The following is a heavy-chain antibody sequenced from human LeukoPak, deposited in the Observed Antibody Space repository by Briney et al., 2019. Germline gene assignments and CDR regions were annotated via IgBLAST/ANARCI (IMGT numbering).Heavy chain of an antibody. Sequence: ASVKVSCKASGGTFSSYAISWVRQAPGQGLEWMGRIIPILGIANYAQKFQGRVTITADKSTSTAYMELSSLRSEDTAVYYCARDAHYYDSSGYYYDAFDIWGQGTMVTVSS. CDR3: ARDAHYYDSSGYYYDAFDI. CDR2: IIPILGIA. CDR1: GGTFSSYA. J-gene: IGHJ3*02. V-gene: IGHV1-69*04. D-gene: IGHD3-22*01.